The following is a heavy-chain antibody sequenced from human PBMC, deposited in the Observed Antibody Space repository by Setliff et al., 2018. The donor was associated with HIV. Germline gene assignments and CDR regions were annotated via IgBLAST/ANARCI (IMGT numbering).Heavy chain of an antibody. CDR3: ARIYRSSWPFDACDI. V-gene: IGHV3-7*03. D-gene: IGHD6-6*01. J-gene: IGHJ3*02. CDR1: EFTFSEHW. Sequence: GGSLRLSCAASEFTFSEHWMTWVRQAPGKGLEWLANIKQDESEIYYVDSVRGRFTVSRDNARNSLYLQMNSLRAEDTAIYYCARIYRSSWPFDACDIWGQGTMVTVSS. CDR2: IKQDESEI.